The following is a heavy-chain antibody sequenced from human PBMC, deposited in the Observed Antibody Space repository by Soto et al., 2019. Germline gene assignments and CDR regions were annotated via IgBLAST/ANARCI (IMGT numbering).Heavy chain of an antibody. D-gene: IGHD1-26*01. J-gene: IGHJ4*02. CDR2: ISWNSGSI. CDR1: GFTFDDYA. Sequence: AGGSLRLSCAASGFTFDDYAIHWVRQAPGKGLEWVSGISWNSGSIGYADSVKGRFTISRDNAKNSLYLQMNNLRAEDTALYYCAEDSRLGGSYYGYYFDYWGQGTLVTVSS. CDR3: AEDSRLGGSYYGYYFDY. V-gene: IGHV3-9*01.